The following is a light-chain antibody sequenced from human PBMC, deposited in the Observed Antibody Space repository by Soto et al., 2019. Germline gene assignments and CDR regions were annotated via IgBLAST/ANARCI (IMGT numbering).Light chain of an antibody. V-gene: IGKV3-20*01. CDR1: QSVSSSY. CDR3: QQYGSSPPIT. J-gene: IGKJ5*01. CDR2: GAS. Sequence: EIVLTQSPGTLSLSPGERATLSCRASQSVSSSYLAWYQQKPGQAPRLLIYGASSRATGIPDRFSGSGSGTDFTLFISRLEPEEFAVYYCQQYGSSPPITFGQGTRLEIK.